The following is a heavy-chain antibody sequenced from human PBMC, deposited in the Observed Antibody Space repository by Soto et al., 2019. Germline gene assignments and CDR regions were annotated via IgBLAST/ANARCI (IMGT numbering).Heavy chain of an antibody. J-gene: IGHJ4*02. CDR2: IYYSGST. CDR3: ARVSGYSGYGY. D-gene: IGHD5-12*01. CDR1: GGSISSYY. Sequence: SETLSLTCTVSGGSISSYYWSWIRQPPGKGLEWIGYIYYSGSTNYNPSLKSRVTISVDTSKNQFSLKLSSVTAADTAVYYCARVSGYSGYGYWGQGTLVTVSS. V-gene: IGHV4-59*01.